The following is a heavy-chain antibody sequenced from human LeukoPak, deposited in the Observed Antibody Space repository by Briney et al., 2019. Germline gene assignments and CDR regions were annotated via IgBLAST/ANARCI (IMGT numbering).Heavy chain of an antibody. CDR1: GFTFSSYS. CDR3: ARAPGTVTRPDAFDI. D-gene: IGHD4-11*01. J-gene: IGHJ3*02. V-gene: IGHV3-21*01. CDR2: ISSSSSYI. Sequence: GGSLRLSCAASGFTFSSYSMNWVRQAPGKGLDCVSSISSSSSYIYYADSVKGRFTISRDNAKNSLYLQMNSLRAGDTAVYYCARAPGTVTRPDAFDIWGQGTMVTVSS.